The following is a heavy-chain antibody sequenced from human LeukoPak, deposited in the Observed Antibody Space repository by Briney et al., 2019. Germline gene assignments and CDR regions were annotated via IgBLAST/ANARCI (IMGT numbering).Heavy chain of an antibody. D-gene: IGHD1-26*01. Sequence: GGSLRLSCAGSGFTFSNYAMTWVRQAPGKGLEWVSTISSSGDATYYADSVKGRFTISRDSSKNTLFLHMNTLRAEDTAIYYCAKDRTVGASYWYFDLWGRGTLVTVSS. CDR3: AKDRTVGASYWYFDL. J-gene: IGHJ2*01. V-gene: IGHV3-23*01. CDR1: GFTFSNYA. CDR2: ISSSGDAT.